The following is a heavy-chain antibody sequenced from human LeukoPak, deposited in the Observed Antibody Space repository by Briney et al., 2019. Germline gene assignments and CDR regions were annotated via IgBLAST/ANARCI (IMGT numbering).Heavy chain of an antibody. V-gene: IGHV3-48*03. CDR3: ARGSVSPGMSS. J-gene: IGHJ5*02. D-gene: IGHD6-13*01. Sequence: GGSLRLSCAASGFTFSSYEMNWVRQAPGKGLEWVSYISSSGSTIYYADSVKGRFTISRDNAKNSLYLQMNSLRAEDTAVYYCARGSVSPGMSSWGQGTLVTVSS. CDR1: GFTFSSYE. CDR2: ISSSGSTI.